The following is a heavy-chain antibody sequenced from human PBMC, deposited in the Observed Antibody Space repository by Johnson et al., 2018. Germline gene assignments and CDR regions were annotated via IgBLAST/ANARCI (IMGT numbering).Heavy chain of an antibody. CDR1: GGTFSTYS. J-gene: IGHJ3*02. V-gene: IGHV1-69*15. D-gene: IGHD3-16*01. CDR2: IIPMYATS. CDR3: AQDLGGGIRDVFDI. Sequence: QVQLVQSGAEVKKPGSSVKVSCKASGGTFSTYSISWVRQAPGQGLEWMGKIIPMYATSSYAQKFQGRITITADESTSPAYMDMSGLRSEDTAVYFWAQDLGGGIRDVFDIWGQGTKVTVSS.